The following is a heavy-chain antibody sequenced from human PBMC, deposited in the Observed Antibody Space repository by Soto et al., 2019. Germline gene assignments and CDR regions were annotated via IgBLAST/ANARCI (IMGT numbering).Heavy chain of an antibody. CDR3: ARERGSGWTFDY. Sequence: EVQLVESGGDLVQPGGSLRLSCAASGFTFSTYSMSWVRQAPGKGLEWVSSISSSSTIYYADSVKGRFTISRDNVQNSLYLQMHSLRVEDTAVYYCARERGSGWTFDYWGQGTLVTVSS. D-gene: IGHD6-19*01. CDR2: ISSSSTI. J-gene: IGHJ4*02. CDR1: GFTFSTYS. V-gene: IGHV3-48*01.